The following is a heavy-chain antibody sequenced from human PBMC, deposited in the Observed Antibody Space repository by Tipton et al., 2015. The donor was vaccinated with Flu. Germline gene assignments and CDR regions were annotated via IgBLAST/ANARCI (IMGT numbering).Heavy chain of an antibody. Sequence: SLRLSCAASGFTFSLYDMHWVRQVTGKSLEWVSAIGSAGDTHYSDSVKGRFTITRDNLKNSLYLQMSSLRVGDTAVYYCARGPLPDSNWYNGMDVWGQGTTVTVSS. CDR3: ARGPLPDSNWYNGMDV. CDR1: GFTFSLYD. J-gene: IGHJ6*02. V-gene: IGHV3-13*01. CDR2: IGSAGDT. D-gene: IGHD6-13*01.